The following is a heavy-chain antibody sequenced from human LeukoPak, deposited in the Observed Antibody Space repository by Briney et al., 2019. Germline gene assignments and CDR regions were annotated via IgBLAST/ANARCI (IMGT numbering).Heavy chain of an antibody. V-gene: IGHV4-31*03. D-gene: IGHD2-21*02. Sequence: PSETLSLTCTVSGASIISGGYYWSWIRQHPGKGLEWIGYIYYTGSTYYNPSLKNRLTISIDTSKSQFSLKLTSVTAADTAVHYCARDPIAYCGADCYSDWGQGTLVTVSS. J-gene: IGHJ4*02. CDR3: ARDPIAYCGADCYSD. CDR1: GASIISGGYY. CDR2: IYYTGST.